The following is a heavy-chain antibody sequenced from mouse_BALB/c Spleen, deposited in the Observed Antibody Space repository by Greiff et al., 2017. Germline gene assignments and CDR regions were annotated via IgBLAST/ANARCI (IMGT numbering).Heavy chain of an antibody. CDR3: ARSGNLYAMDY. D-gene: IGHD3-2*02. Sequence: EVQLQQSGPGLVKPSQSLSLTCTVTGYSITSDYAWNWIRQFPGNKLEWMGYISYSRSTSYNPSLKSRISITRDTSKNQFFLQLNSVTTEDTATYYCARSGNLYAMDYWGQGTSVTVSS. CDR2: ISYSRST. V-gene: IGHV3-2*02. J-gene: IGHJ4*01. CDR1: GYSITSDYA.